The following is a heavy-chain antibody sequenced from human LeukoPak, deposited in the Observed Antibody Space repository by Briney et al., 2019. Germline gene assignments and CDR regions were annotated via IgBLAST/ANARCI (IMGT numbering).Heavy chain of an antibody. CDR2: IKKKIEGETA. J-gene: IGHJ4*02. V-gene: IGHV3-15*01. Sequence: GGSLRISCAASGFAFNNAWMNWVRQAPREGLEWVGRIKKKIEGETAHDAAPVRGRFIISRDDSKNTLYLQMDSLKTEDTAVYYCTTRVVTTNDYWGQGTLVTVSS. D-gene: IGHD2-21*02. CDR1: GFAFNNAW. CDR3: TTRVVTTNDY.